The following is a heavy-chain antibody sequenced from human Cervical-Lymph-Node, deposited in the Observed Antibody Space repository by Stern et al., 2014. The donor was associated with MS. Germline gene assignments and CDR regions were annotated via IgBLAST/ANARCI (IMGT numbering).Heavy chain of an antibody. CDR1: GYLFTTYY. CDR2: INPDGGGT. CDR3: TIPNPAFEY. Sequence: VQLVESGAEVREPGASVTLSCATSGYLFTTYYIHWVRQAPGQGLEWVGLINPDGGGTAYAQRFQGRVTVTRYTSTSTVYMTLSSLKSDDTGVFYCTIPNPAFEYWGQGTPVAVSS. V-gene: IGHV1-46*01. D-gene: IGHD2-21*01. J-gene: IGHJ4*02.